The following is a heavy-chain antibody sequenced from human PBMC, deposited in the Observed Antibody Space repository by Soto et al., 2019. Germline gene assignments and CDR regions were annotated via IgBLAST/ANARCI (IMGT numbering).Heavy chain of an antibody. CDR3: AREIAARSPAFDY. D-gene: IGHD6-6*01. J-gene: IGHJ4*02. CDR1: GGSICSYY. V-gene: IGHV4-4*07. Sequence: QVQLQESGPGLVKPSETLSLTCTVSGGSICSYYWSWIRQPDGKGLEWIGRIYTSGSTNYNPSLKSRVTMSVDTSKNQFSLKLSSVTAADTAVYYCAREIAARSPAFDYWGQGTLVTVSS. CDR2: IYTSGST.